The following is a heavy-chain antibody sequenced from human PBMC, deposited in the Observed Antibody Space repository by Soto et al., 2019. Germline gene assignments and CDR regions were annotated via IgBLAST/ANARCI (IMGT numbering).Heavy chain of an antibody. CDR3: ARPYSNDKYNWFDP. V-gene: IGHV4-34*01. CDR2: INHSGST. J-gene: IGHJ5*02. D-gene: IGHD4-4*01. CDR1: GGSFSGYY. Sequence: SETLSLTCAVYGGSFSGYYWSWIRRPPGKGLEWIGEINHSGSTNYNPSLKSRVTISVDTSKNQFSLKLSSVTAADTAVYYCARPYSNDKYNWFDPWGQGTLVTVSS.